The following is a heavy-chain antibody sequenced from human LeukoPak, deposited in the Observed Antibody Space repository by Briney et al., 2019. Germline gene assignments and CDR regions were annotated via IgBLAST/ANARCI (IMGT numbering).Heavy chain of an antibody. CDR3: ARSLGILYGMDF. Sequence: ASETLSLTCIVPDGSISGNYWSWIRQPPGKGLESIGSIYYTGSTNYNPSLKSRVTISIDTSKGQFSLRLTSVTAADTAVYYCARSLGILYGMDFWGPGTTVTVSS. D-gene: IGHD2-15*01. V-gene: IGHV4-59*08. CDR2: IYYTGST. CDR1: DGSISGNY. J-gene: IGHJ6*02.